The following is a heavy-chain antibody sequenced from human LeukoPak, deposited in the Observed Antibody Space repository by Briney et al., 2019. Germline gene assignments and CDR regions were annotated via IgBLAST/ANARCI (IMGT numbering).Heavy chain of an antibody. V-gene: IGHV4-4*02. J-gene: IGHJ6*03. D-gene: IGHD3-3*01. CDR1: GGSISSSNW. CDR3: ARGVGTIFGVVTLNYYMDV. Sequence: PSETLSLTCAVSGGSISSSNWWSWVRQLPGKGLEWIGEIYHSGSTNYNPSLKSRVTISVDKSKNQFSLKLSSVTAADTAVYYCARGVGTIFGVVTLNYYMDVWGKGTTVTVSS. CDR2: IYHSGST.